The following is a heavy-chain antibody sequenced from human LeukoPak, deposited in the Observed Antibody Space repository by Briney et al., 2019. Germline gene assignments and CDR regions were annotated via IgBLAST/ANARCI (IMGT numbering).Heavy chain of an antibody. Sequence: PGGSLRLSCTASGFTFSNAWMSWVRQAPGKGLEWVGRIKSKTDGGTTDYAAPVKGRFTISRDDSKNTLYLQMNSLKTEDAAVYYCTTTRYYYYMDVWGKGTTVTVSS. CDR1: GFTFSNAW. CDR2: IKSKTDGGTT. CDR3: TTTRYYYYMDV. J-gene: IGHJ6*03. V-gene: IGHV3-15*01.